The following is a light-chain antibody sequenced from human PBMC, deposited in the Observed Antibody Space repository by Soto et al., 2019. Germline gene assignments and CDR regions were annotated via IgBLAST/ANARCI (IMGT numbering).Light chain of an antibody. Sequence: DIQMTQSPSSLSASVGDRVTITCRASQDINTFLAWYQQKPGKVPRLLIYAASTLQSGVPSRFSGSGSGTDFTLTISSLQPEDVATYYCQKYYNAPLTFGGGTKVEIK. V-gene: IGKV1-27*01. CDR3: QKYYNAPLT. J-gene: IGKJ4*01. CDR2: AAS. CDR1: QDINTF.